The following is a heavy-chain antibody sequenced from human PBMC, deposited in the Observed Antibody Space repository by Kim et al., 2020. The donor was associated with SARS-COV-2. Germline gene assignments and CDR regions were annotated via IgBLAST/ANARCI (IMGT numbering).Heavy chain of an antibody. V-gene: IGHV4-59*09. J-gene: IGHJ5*02. CDR3: ARGSDDFWSGYSNWLDP. Sequence: LRSRVSISVDTSENQFSLRLTSVTAADTAVYYCARGSDDFWSGYSNWLDPWGQGILVTVSS. D-gene: IGHD3-3*01.